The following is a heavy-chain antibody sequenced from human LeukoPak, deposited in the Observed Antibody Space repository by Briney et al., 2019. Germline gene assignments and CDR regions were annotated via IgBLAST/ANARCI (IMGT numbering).Heavy chain of an antibody. D-gene: IGHD6-6*01. Sequence: SGGSLRLSCVASGFTFSSYAMHWVRQAPGKGLEWVAGISYDGSNKYYVDSVKGRFTISRDNSKNTLYLQMNSLRAEDTAVYYCAKGVESSSLDAFDIWGQGTMVTVSS. V-gene: IGHV3-30-3*01. CDR1: GFTFSSYA. CDR2: ISYDGSNK. J-gene: IGHJ3*02. CDR3: AKGVESSSLDAFDI.